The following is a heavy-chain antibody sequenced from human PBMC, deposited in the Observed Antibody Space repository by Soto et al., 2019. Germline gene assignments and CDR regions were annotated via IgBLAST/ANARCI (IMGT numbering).Heavy chain of an antibody. D-gene: IGHD1-7*01. CDR2: MSGSSSTT. CDR1: VLTFINYA. J-gene: IGHJ4*02. V-gene: IGHV3-23*01. CDR3: AKNQERELPRVIDF. Sequence: GGSLRLSCATSVLTFINYAMRWVRQAPGGGLEWVSSMSGSSSTTYYADSVRGRFTISRDRSKNTLYLQMSSLRAADTALYYCAKNQERELPRVIDFWGQGTLVTVSS.